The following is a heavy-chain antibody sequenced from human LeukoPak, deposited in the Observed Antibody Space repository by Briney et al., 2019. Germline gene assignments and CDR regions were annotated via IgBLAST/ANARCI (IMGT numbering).Heavy chain of an antibody. V-gene: IGHV3-23*01. J-gene: IGHJ4*02. Sequence: GGSLRLSCAASGFTFSSYAMNWVRQAPGKGLEWVSTMSGDATSTYYADSVKGRFTISRDNSKNTLYLQMNGLRAEDAAVYYCAKRTSGSSWYSSDYWGQGTLVTVSS. D-gene: IGHD6-13*01. CDR1: GFTFSSYA. CDR2: MSGDATST. CDR3: AKRTSGSSWYSSDY.